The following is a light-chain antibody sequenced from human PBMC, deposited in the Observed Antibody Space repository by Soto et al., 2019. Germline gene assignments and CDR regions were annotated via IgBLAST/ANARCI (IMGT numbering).Light chain of an antibody. Sequence: DVQMTQSPSPLSASVGDRVTITCRASQGINSWLAWYQQKPEKAPKSLIYAASSLQTGIPTRFSGSGSATDFTLTISNLQAEDSATYYCQQLNIYPLTFGGGTRVEIK. CDR3: QQLNIYPLT. CDR1: QGINSW. V-gene: IGKV1D-16*01. J-gene: IGKJ4*01. CDR2: AAS.